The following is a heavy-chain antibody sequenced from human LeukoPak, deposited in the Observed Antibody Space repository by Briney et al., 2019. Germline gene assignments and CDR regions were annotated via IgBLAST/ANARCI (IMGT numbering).Heavy chain of an antibody. CDR1: GYTFSSYG. J-gene: IGHJ4*02. CDR2: ISGYNGKT. CDR3: ARASLVAAGDYFDY. D-gene: IGHD6-13*01. V-gene: IGHV1-18*01. Sequence: ASLKVSCKAPGYTFSSYGISWVRQAPVQGLVWMGWISGYNGKTNYAQKPQGRVTMTTETSASKAYMELRSLRSEDTAVYYCARASLVAAGDYFDYWGQGTLVTVSS.